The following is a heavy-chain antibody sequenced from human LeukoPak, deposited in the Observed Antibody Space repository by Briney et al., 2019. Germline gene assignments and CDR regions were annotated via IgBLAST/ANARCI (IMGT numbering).Heavy chain of an antibody. V-gene: IGHV4-39*07. D-gene: IGHD6-19*01. Sequence: SETLSLTCTVSGGSISSSSYYWGWIRQPPGKGLEWIASIYYSGSTYYNPSLKSRVTISVDTSKNQFSLKLSSVTAADTAVYYCARTAKYSSGWHAYYYYMDVWGKGTTVTVSS. CDR3: ARTAKYSSGWHAYYYYMDV. CDR1: GGSISSSSYY. J-gene: IGHJ6*03. CDR2: IYYSGST.